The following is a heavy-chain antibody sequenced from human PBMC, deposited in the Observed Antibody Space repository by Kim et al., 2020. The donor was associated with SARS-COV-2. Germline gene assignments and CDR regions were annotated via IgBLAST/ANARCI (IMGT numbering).Heavy chain of an antibody. D-gene: IGHD6-19*01. CDR3: ARDRWGTVAGTRPD. CDR2: IIPIFGTA. J-gene: IGHJ4*02. V-gene: IGHV1-69*13. CDR1: GGTFSSYA. Sequence: SVKVSCKASGGTFSSYAISWVRQAPGQGLEWMGGIIPIFGTANYAQKFQGRVTITADESTSTAYMELSSLRSEDTAVYYCARDRWGTVAGTRPDWGQGTLVTVSS.